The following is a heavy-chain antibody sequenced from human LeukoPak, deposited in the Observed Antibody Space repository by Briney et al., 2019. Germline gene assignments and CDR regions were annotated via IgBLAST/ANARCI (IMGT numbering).Heavy chain of an antibody. D-gene: IGHD3-10*01. J-gene: IGHJ4*02. V-gene: IGHV1-69*04. CDR2: IIPILGIA. Sequence: SVKVSCKASGGTFSSYAISWVRQAPGQGLEWMGRIIPILGIANYAQKFQGRVTITADKSTSTAYMELSSLRSEDTAVYYCARDKYGSGSLFDFWGQGTLVTVSS. CDR3: ARDKYGSGSLFDF. CDR1: GGTFSSYA.